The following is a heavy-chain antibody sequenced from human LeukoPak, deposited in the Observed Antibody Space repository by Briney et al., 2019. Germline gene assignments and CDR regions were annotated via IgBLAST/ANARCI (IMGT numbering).Heavy chain of an antibody. D-gene: IGHD5-24*01. J-gene: IGHJ4*02. V-gene: IGHV3-53*01. CDR2: IYSGGST. Sequence: GGSLRLSCAVSGFTVGNNYMSWVRQAPGKGLEWVSAIYSGGSTYYADSVKGRFTISRDNAKNILYLEVNSLRTDDTAVYYCARGGLEPVDYWGQGTLVTVSS. CDR1: GFTVGNNY. CDR3: ARGGLEPVDY.